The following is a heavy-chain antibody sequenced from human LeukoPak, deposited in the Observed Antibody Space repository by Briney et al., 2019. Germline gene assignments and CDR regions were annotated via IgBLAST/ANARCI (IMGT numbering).Heavy chain of an antibody. D-gene: IGHD1-1*01. CDR3: VRESRPGGAMGLYHNLDY. CDR2: IKEDGTEK. Sequence: GGSLRLSCVASGFAFSDDSMNWVRQPPGKGLEWVANIKEDGTEKNLVDSVKGRFTISRDNTKNLLFLEMNNLRGDDTAIYYCVRESRPGGAMGLYHNLDYWGQGTLVAVSS. CDR1: GFAFSDDS. V-gene: IGHV3-7*01. J-gene: IGHJ4*02.